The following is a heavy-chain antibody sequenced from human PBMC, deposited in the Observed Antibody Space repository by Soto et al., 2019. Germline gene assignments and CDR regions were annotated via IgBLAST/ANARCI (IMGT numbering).Heavy chain of an antibody. CDR2: ISFDGTKK. D-gene: IGHD4-17*01. CDR1: GLTFSNYA. V-gene: IGHV3-30-3*01. CDR3: ASFYGGGYYYYGMDF. Sequence: QVQLVESGGGVVQPGRSLRLSCAVSGLTFSNYAMHWVRQAPGKGLEWLAVISFDGTKKNYTDSVKGRSTISRDNSKNTLFLQLNSLRAEDTAVYYCASFYGGGYYYYGMDFWGQGTTVTVSS. J-gene: IGHJ6*02.